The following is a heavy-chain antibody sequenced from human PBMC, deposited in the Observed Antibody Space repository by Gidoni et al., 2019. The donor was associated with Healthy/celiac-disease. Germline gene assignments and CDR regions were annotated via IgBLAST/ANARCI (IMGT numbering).Heavy chain of an antibody. V-gene: IGHV7-4-1*02. J-gene: IGHJ4*02. CDR2: INTNTGNP. Sequence: VKVSCKASGYTFTSYAMNWVRQAPGQGLEWMGWINTNTGNPTYAQGFTGRFVFSLDTSVSTAYLQISSLTAEDTAVYYCARGRGGYYDSSGYEDFDYWGQGTLVTVSS. CDR3: ARGRGGYYDSSGYEDFDY. D-gene: IGHD3-22*01. CDR1: GYTFTSYA.